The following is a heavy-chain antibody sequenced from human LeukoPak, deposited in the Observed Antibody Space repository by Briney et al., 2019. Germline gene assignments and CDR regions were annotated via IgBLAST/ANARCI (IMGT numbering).Heavy chain of an antibody. J-gene: IGHJ4*02. CDR1: GGSISXXY. D-gene: IGHD3-3*01. CDR2: XXXSGXX. CDR3: ARAXTDFWSGYPDYFDY. Sequence: PSGTLSLTCTVSGGSISXXYWSWIRQPPGKXXXXXXXXXXSGXXXYXXXXXXXXXXXXXXSKNQFSLKLSSVTAADTAVYYCARAXTDFWSGYPDYFDYWGQGTLVTVSS. V-gene: IGHV4-59*01.